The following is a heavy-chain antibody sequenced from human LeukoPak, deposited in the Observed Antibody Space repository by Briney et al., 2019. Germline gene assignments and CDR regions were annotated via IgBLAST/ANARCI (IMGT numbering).Heavy chain of an antibody. CDR2: TYYRSKWYN. D-gene: IGHD5-12*01. J-gene: IGHJ5*02. CDR3: AQELGRDSGCVGWFDP. CDR1: GDSVSSNSAA. Sequence: SQTLSLTCAISGDSVSSNSAAWNWIRQTPSRGLEWLGRTYYRSKWYNDYAVSVKSRITINPDTSKNQFSLQLNSVTPEDTAVYYCAQELGRDSGCVGWFDPWGQGTLVTVSS. V-gene: IGHV6-1*01.